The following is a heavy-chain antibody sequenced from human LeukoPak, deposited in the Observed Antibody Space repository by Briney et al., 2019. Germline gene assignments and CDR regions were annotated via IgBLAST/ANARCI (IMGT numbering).Heavy chain of an antibody. D-gene: IGHD3-10*01. CDR2: IIGGAGST. CDR1: GFSFSSHG. CDR3: AKGYYGSGSYGWFDY. Sequence: GGSLRLSCAASGFSFSSHGMSWVRQAPGKGLEWVSGIIGGAGSTYYADSVKGRFTISRDNSKNTLFLQMNSLRAEDTAVYYCAKGYYGSGSYGWFDYWGQGTLVTVSS. J-gene: IGHJ4*02. V-gene: IGHV3-23*01.